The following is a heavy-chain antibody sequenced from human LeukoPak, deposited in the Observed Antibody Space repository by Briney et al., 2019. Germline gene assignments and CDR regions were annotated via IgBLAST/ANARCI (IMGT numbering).Heavy chain of an antibody. J-gene: IGHJ4*02. Sequence: ASVKVSCKAAGYTFTNYGIDWWRQAPGEGLERMGWISPYTGNTHYAQKFQGTLTTTTDTSTSTAYMDLRSLTSHDTAMYYCAILPLEKGFDYSGPGTLVTVSS. V-gene: IGHV1-18*01. CDR3: AILPLEKGFDY. D-gene: IGHD1-1*01. CDR2: ISPYTGNT. CDR1: GYTFTNYG.